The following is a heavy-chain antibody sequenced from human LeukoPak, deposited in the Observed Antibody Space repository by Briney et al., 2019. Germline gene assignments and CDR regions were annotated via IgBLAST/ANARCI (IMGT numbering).Heavy chain of an antibody. CDR2: IYYSGST. V-gene: IGHV4-59*01. D-gene: IGHD5-18*01. CDR1: GGSISSYY. J-gene: IGHJ4*02. CDR3: ARSHLMDTAMDFDY. Sequence: SETLSLTCTVSGGSISSYYWSWIRQPPGKGLEWIGYIYYSGSTNYNPSLKSRVTISVDTSKNQFSLKLSSVTAADTAVYYCARSHLMDTAMDFDYWGQGTLVTVSS.